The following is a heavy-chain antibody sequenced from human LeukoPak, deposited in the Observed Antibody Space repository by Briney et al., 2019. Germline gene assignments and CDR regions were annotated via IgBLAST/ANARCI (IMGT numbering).Heavy chain of an antibody. CDR2: INPNSGGT. J-gene: IGHJ6*03. Sequence: ASVKVSCKASGYTFTGYYMHWVRQAPGQGLEWMGWINPNSGGTNYAQKFQGRVTMTRDTSISTAYMELCSLRSEDTAVYYCARSDGSSWSTYYYYYMDVWGKGTTVTVSS. D-gene: IGHD6-13*01. V-gene: IGHV1-2*02. CDR1: GYTFTGYY. CDR3: ARSDGSSWSTYYYYYMDV.